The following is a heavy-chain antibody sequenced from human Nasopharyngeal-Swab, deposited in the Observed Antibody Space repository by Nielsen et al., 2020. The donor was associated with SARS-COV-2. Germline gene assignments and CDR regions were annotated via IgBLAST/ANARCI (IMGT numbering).Heavy chain of an antibody. CDR3: AAAASYDSSGYYSDY. V-gene: IGHV1-58*01. CDR1: GFTFTSSA. J-gene: IGHJ4*02. CDR2: IVVGSGNT. D-gene: IGHD3-22*01. Sequence: SVKVSCKASGFTFTSSAVQWVRQARGQRLEWIGWIVVGSGNTNYAQKFQERVTITRDMSTSTAHMELSSLRSEDTAVYYCAAAASYDSSGYYSDYWGQGTLVTVSS.